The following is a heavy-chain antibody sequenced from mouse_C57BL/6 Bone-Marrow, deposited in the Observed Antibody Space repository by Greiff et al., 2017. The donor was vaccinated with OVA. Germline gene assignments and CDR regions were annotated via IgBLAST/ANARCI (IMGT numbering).Heavy chain of an antibody. J-gene: IGHJ1*03. CDR2: IYPGDGDT. V-gene: IGHV1-82*01. Sequence: QVQLQQSGPELVKPGASVKISCKASGYAFSSSWMNWVKQRPGKGLEWIGRIYPGDGDTNYNGKFKGKATLTADKSSSTAYMQLSSLTSEDSAVYFCARSGLRRRSYWYFDVWGTGTTVTVSS. CDR3: ARSGLRRRSYWYFDV. CDR1: GYAFSSSW. D-gene: IGHD2-2*01.